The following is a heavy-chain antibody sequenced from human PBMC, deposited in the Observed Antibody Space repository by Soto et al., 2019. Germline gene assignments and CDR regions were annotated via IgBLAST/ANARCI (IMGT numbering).Heavy chain of an antibody. CDR2: ISSSSSYT. J-gene: IGHJ5*02. CDR1: GFTFSDYY. V-gene: IGHV3-11*05. Sequence: QVQLVESGGGLVKPGGSLRLSRAASGFTFSDYYMSWIRQAPGKGLEWVSYISSSSSYTNYADSVKGRFTISRDNAKNSLYLQMNSLRAEDTAVYYCARGGETTMVRGVITSWFDPWGQGTLVTVSS. CDR3: ARGGETTMVRGVITSWFDP. D-gene: IGHD3-10*01.